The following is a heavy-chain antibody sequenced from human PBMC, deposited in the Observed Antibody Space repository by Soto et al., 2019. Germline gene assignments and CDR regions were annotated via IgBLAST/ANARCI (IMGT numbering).Heavy chain of an antibody. D-gene: IGHD1-1*01. V-gene: IGHV4-59*08. CDR3: ARRQNWNNLFDT. CDR2: SYYSGST. J-gene: IGHJ5*02. CDR1: GGSITNNY. Sequence: LETLSLTCTVSGGSITNNYWSWIRQSPGKGLEWIGCSYYSGSTSYNPSLRSRVTISIDTSKTQFSLRLRSVTAADTAVYYCARRQNWNNLFDTWGQGTLVTVSS.